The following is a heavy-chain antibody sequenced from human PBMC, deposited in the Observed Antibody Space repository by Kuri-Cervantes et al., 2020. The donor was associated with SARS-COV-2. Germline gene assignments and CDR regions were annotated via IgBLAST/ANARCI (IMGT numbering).Heavy chain of an antibody. Sequence: GGSLRLSCAASGFTFSSYWMSWVRQAPGKGLEWVSAISGSGGSTYYADSVKGRFTISRDNSKNTLYLQMNSLRAEDTAVYYCAKGIAVATGYFDYWGQGTLVTVSS. J-gene: IGHJ4*02. CDR2: ISGSGGST. D-gene: IGHD6-19*01. CDR3: AKGIAVATGYFDY. V-gene: IGHV3-23*01. CDR1: GFTFSSYW.